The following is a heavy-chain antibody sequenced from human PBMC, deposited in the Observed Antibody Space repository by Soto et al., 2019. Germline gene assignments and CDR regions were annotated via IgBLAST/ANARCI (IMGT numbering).Heavy chain of an antibody. D-gene: IGHD3-22*01. J-gene: IGHJ4*02. Sequence: QVQLVQSGAEVKKPGASVKVSCKVSGYSFITYGVSWVRQAPGQGPDWMGWISTYNGNTKYAERLQGRVPMTTDTTASTAYTQIRGMRSDDTDVYYCARGQTDYYDTSGNYFLDYWGQGTLVTVSS. CDR1: GYSFITYG. CDR2: ISTYNGNT. CDR3: ARGQTDYYDTSGNYFLDY. V-gene: IGHV1-18*01.